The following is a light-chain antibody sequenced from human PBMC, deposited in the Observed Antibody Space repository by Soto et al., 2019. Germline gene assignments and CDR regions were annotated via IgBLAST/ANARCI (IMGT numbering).Light chain of an antibody. CDR3: QQYNNYSGT. CDR2: EAS. J-gene: IGKJ1*01. CDR1: QSISSW. V-gene: IGKV1-5*03. Sequence: DIQMTQSPSILSASVGDRVTITCRASQSISSWLAWYQQKPGKAPRLLIYEASSLDSGIPSRFSGSGSGTEFTLTISSLQPDDVATYYCQQYNNYSGTFGQGTKVEI.